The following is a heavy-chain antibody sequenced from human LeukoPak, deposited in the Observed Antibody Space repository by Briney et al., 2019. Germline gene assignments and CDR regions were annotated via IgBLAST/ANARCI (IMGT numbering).Heavy chain of an antibody. Sequence: ASVKVSCKASGGTFSSYAISWVRQAPGQGLEWMGWISANNGDTDYPPKLQDRVTMTTDTYTSTAYMELRSLRSDDTAMYYCARESHETREDYWGQGTLVTVSS. CDR2: ISANNGDT. D-gene: IGHD1-1*01. V-gene: IGHV1-18*01. CDR1: GGTFSSYA. J-gene: IGHJ4*02. CDR3: ARESHETREDY.